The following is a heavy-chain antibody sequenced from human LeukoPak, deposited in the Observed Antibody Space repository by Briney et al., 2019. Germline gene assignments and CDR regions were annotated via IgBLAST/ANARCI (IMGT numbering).Heavy chain of an antibody. J-gene: IGHJ2*01. V-gene: IGHV3-23*01. D-gene: IGHD1-1*01. CDR1: GFTFTSYP. Sequence: GGSLRFSFGASGFTFTSYPMSWFGQAPGKVLEGVSAIGGGGENTYYGDSVKGRFTISRDNSKNTLYLQMNSLRAEDTATYYCAKPRAMTTGVGRYFDLWGRGTLVTVSS. CDR3: AKPRAMTTGVGRYFDL. CDR2: IGGGGENT.